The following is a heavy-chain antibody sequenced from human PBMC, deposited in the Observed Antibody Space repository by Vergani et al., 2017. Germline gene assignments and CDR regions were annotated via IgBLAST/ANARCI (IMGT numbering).Heavy chain of an antibody. CDR1: GFAFSNAW. V-gene: IGHV3-23*04. CDR3: AKDMVRGDIIMNSDPGVDD. D-gene: IGHD3-10*01. Sequence: EVQLVESGGGLVKPGGSLRLSCAASGFAFSNAWMSWVRQAPGKGLEWVSAISGSGGSTYYADSVKGRFTISRDNSKNTLYLQMNNLRAEDTAVYYCAKDMVRGDIIMNSDPGVDDWGQGTLVTVSS. CDR2: ISGSGGST. J-gene: IGHJ4*02.